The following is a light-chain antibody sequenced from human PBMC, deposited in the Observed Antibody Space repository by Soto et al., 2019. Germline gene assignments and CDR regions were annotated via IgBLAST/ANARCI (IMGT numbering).Light chain of an antibody. CDR2: VAS. Sequence: DIQMTQSPYSLSASVGDRVTITFRASQSISSYLSWYQKKPGKAPKILINVASTLQSGISSRFSGSGSGSDFTLAISSLQPEDFANYYCQHSSSTPQTFGRGIWVEIK. J-gene: IGKJ4*01. CDR3: QHSSSTPQT. CDR1: QSISSY. V-gene: IGKV1-39*01.